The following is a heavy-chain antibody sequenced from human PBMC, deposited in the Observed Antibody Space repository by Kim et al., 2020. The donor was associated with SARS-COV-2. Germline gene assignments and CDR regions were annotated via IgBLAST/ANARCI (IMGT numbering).Heavy chain of an antibody. Sequence: GGSLRLSCAASGFTFSSYSMNWVRQAPGKGLEWVSSISSSSSYIYYADSVKGRFTISRDNAKNSLYLQMNSLRAEDTAVYYCARDAGDSFYYYYYMDVWGKGTTVTVSS. V-gene: IGHV3-21*01. J-gene: IGHJ6*03. CDR1: GFTFSSYS. D-gene: IGHD2-15*01. CDR2: ISSSSSYI. CDR3: ARDAGDSFYYYYYMDV.